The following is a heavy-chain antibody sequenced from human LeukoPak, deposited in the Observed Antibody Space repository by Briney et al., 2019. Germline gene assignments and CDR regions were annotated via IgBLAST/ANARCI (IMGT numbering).Heavy chain of an antibody. CDR2: ISSSSSYI. V-gene: IGHV3-21*01. J-gene: IGHJ4*02. Sequence: GGSLRLSCAASRFTFSSYSMNWVRQAPGKGLEWVSSISSSSSYIYYADSVKGRFTISRDNAKNSLYLQMNSLRAEDTAVYYCARVGTMIVVEGLDYWGQGTLVTVSS. CDR3: ARVGTMIVVEGLDY. D-gene: IGHD3-22*01. CDR1: RFTFSSYS.